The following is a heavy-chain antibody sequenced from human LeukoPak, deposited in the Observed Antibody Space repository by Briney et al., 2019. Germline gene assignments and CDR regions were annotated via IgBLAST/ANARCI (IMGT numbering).Heavy chain of an antibody. Sequence: VASVKVSCKASGGTFSIYAISWVRQAPGQGLEWMGGIIPIFGTANYAQKFQGRVTITADESTSTAYMELSSLRSEDTAAYYCAGSLNYYDSSGYYSGSVYWGQGTLVTVSS. CDR1: GGTFSIYA. J-gene: IGHJ4*02. D-gene: IGHD3-22*01. CDR2: IIPIFGTA. CDR3: AGSLNYYDSSGYYSGSVY. V-gene: IGHV1-69*13.